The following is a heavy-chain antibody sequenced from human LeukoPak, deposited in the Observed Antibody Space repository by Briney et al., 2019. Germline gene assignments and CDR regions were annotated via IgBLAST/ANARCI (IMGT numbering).Heavy chain of an antibody. CDR2: INPSGGST. V-gene: IGHV1-46*01. CDR3: ARDNPPDAFDI. J-gene: IGHJ3*02. D-gene: IGHD1-14*01. Sequence: ASVKVSCKASGYTFTSYYMHWVRQAPGQGLEWMGIINPSGGSTSYAQKFQGRVTITADKSTSTAYMELSSLRSEDTAVYYCARDNPPDAFDIWGQGTMVTVSS. CDR1: GYTFTSYY.